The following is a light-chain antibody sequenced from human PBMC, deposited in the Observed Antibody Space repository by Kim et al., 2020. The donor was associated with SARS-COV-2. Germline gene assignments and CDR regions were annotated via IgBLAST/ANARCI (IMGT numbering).Light chain of an antibody. CDR2: YDS. J-gene: IGLJ3*02. CDR1: NIGSKS. CDR3: QVWDSPV. Sequence: SYELTQPPSVSVAPGKTARITCGGNNIGSKSVHWYQQKPGQAPVLVIYYDSDRPSGIPERFSGSNSGNTATLTISRVEAGDEADYYCQVWDSPVFGGGTQLTVL. V-gene: IGLV3-21*04.